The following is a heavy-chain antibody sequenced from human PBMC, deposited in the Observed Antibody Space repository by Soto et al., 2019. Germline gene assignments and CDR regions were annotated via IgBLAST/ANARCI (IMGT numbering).Heavy chain of an antibody. CDR1: GFTLSNYW. J-gene: IGHJ4*02. CDR2: INSDGSTT. CDR3: ARLPGYSTGWTPFDF. D-gene: IGHD6-19*01. V-gene: IGHV3-74*01. Sequence: PGGALRLSCAASGFTLSNYWMHWVRPAPGKGLVWVSRINSDGSTTSHADSVKGRFTISRDNAKNTLYLQMNSLRAEDTAVYYCARLPGYSTGWTPFDFWGQGTQVTVSS.